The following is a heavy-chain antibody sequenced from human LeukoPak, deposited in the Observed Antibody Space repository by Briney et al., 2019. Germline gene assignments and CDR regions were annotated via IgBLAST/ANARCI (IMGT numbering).Heavy chain of an antibody. CDR2: ISGGGGST. D-gene: IGHD1-26*01. J-gene: IGHJ4*02. CDR3: AKDYSGSYYYFDY. V-gene: IGHV3-23*01. CDR1: GFTFSIFA. Sequence: GGSLRLSCAASGFTFSIFAMSWVRQAPGKGLEWVSTISGGGGSTFYADSVRGRLTISRDNSKNTLYLQVNSLRAEDTAVYYCAKDYSGSYYYFDYWGQGTLVTVSS.